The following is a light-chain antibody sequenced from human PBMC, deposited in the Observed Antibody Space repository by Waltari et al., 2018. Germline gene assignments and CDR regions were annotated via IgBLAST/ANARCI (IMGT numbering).Light chain of an antibody. CDR2: RAS. V-gene: IGKV3-20*01. CDR1: QSVTSIS. CDR3: QQHGTLPAT. Sequence: EIVLTQSPGTLSLSPGERATLSCRASQSVTSISLTCYQQKPGQAPRLVIYRASRRATGFPDRFSGSGSGTEFSLTISRLEPEDFAVYYCQQHGTLPATFGQGTKVEIK. J-gene: IGKJ1*01.